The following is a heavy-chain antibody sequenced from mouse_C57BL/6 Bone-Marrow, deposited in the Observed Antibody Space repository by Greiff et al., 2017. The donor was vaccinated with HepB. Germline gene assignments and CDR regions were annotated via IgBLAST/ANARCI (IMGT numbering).Heavy chain of an antibody. V-gene: IGHV1-64*01. D-gene: IGHD2-3*01. J-gene: IGHJ4*01. CDR2: IHPNSGGT. CDR3: ARSGWFTRAMDY. Sequence: QVQLQQPGAELVKPGASVKLSCKASGYTFTSYWMHWVKQRPGQGLEWIGMIHPNSGGTNYNEKFKSKATLTVDKSSSTAYMQLSSLTSEDSAVYYCARSGWFTRAMDYWGQGTSVTASS. CDR1: GYTFTSYW.